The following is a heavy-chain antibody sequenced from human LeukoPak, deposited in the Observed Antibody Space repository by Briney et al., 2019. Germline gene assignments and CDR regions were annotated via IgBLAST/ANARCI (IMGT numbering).Heavy chain of an antibody. D-gene: IGHD3-10*01. CDR3: ARDRRGDGSGSISPYNWFDP. Sequence: ASVKVSCKASGGTFSSYAISWVRQAPGQGLEWMGGIIPIFGTANYAQKFQGRVTITADKSTSTAYMELSSLRSEDTAVYYCARDRRGDGSGSISPYNWFDPWGQGTLVTVSS. CDR2: IIPIFGTA. J-gene: IGHJ5*02. V-gene: IGHV1-69*06. CDR1: GGTFSSYA.